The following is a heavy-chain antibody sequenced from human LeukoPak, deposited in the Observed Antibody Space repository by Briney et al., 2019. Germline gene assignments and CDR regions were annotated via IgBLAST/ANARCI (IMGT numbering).Heavy chain of an antibody. D-gene: IGHD6-13*01. CDR3: ARVSPGIAAAGPFDY. Sequence: GGSLRLSCTASGFTFRKYWLHWVRQAPGKGLVWVSRINPDDGSTSYADSVKGRFTISRDSAKSTLYLQMNSLRAEDTAVYYCARVSPGIAAAGPFDYWGQGTLVTVSS. V-gene: IGHV3-74*01. CDR1: GFTFRKYW. J-gene: IGHJ4*02. CDR2: INPDDGST.